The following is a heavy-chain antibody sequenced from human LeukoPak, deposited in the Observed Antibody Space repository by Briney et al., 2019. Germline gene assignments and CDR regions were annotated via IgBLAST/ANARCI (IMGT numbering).Heavy chain of an antibody. CDR2: IGTAGDT. J-gene: IGHJ3*02. V-gene: IGHV3-13*01. Sequence: GGSLRLPCAASGFTFSSYDMHWVRQATGKGLEWVSAIGTAGDTYYPGSVKGRFTISRENAKNSLYLQMNSLRAGDTAVYYCARTTGIDAFDIWGQGTMVTVSS. CDR1: GFTFSSYD. CDR3: ARTTGIDAFDI. D-gene: IGHD1-1*01.